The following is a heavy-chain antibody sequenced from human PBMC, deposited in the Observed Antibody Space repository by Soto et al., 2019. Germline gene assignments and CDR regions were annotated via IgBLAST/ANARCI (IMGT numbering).Heavy chain of an antibody. Sequence: ASVKVAWKAAAHPLTSYYGHWVLQAPGHGLDWVGIIKPHDWRRRFAQIFHVRTNITRDTSTSTVYMEMRSLRSEDTAIYYWERSSAGVFGIIIEGFNWLAPWGQGSLVTVSS. J-gene: IGHJ5*02. CDR2: IKPHDWRR. V-gene: IGHV1-46*01. CDR1: AHPLTSYY. CDR3: ERSSAGVFGIIIEGFNWLAP. D-gene: IGHD3-16*02.